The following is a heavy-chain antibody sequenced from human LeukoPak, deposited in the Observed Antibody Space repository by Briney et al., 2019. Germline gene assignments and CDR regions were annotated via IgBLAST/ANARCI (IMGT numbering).Heavy chain of an antibody. J-gene: IGHJ4*02. CDR3: AGRPDYGGNGNY. V-gene: IGHV4-34*01. D-gene: IGHD4-23*01. CDR1: GGSFSGYY. CDR2: INHSGST. Sequence: PSETLSLTCAVYGGSFSGYYWSWIRQPPGKGLEWIGEINHSGSTNYNPSLKSRVTISVDTSKNQFSLKLSSVTAADTAVYYCAGRPDYGGNGNYWGQGTLVTVSS.